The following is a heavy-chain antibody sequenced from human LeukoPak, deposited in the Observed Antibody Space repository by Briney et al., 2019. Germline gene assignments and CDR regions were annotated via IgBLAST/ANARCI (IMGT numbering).Heavy chain of an antibody. Sequence: GGSLRLSCAASGFTFSLYWMTWVRQSPGKGLEWVADISPDGSQKYSVDSVKGRFTISRDNAKNSLFLQMNSLRAEDTAVYYCVRQMIRFWFDPWGQGTLVTVSS. J-gene: IGHJ5*02. CDR2: ISPDGSQK. D-gene: IGHD3-16*01. CDR3: VRQMIRFWFDP. CDR1: GFTFSLYW. V-gene: IGHV3-7*01.